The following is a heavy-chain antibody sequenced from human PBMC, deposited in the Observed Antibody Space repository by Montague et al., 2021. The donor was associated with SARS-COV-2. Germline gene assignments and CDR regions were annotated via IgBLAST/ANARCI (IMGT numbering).Heavy chain of an antibody. CDR2: TYYRSKWYS. J-gene: IGHJ3*01. Sequence: ASPGASLSSDSLSWHWIRQSPSRGLEWLASTYYRSKWYSDSAPSVSGRATVKPDTSRNQFSLHLDSVAPEDTALYFCARKMDSSFDVWGKGTMVIVSS. CDR1: GASLSSDSLS. V-gene: IGHV6-1*01. CDR3: ARKMDSSFDV. D-gene: IGHD2-2*03.